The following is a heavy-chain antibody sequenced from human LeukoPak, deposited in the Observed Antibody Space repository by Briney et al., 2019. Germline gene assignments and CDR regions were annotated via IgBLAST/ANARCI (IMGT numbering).Heavy chain of an antibody. D-gene: IGHD5-12*01. V-gene: IGHV4-59*01. J-gene: IGHJ4*02. CDR3: ARVHYSGYVGY. CDR1: GGSIRSYY. Sequence: PSETLSLTCTVSGGSIRSYYWSWIRQPPGKGLEWIGYIYYSGSTNYNPSLKSRVTISVDTSKNQFSLKLSSVTAADTAVYYCARVHYSGYVGYWGQGTLVTVSS. CDR2: IYYSGST.